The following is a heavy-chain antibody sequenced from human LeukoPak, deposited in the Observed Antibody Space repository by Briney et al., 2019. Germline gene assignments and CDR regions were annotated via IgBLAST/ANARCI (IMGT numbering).Heavy chain of an antibody. CDR1: GGTFSSYA. CDR2: IIPIFGTA. Sequence: ASVKVSCKASGGTFSSYAISWVRQAPGQGLEWMGGIIPIFGTANYAQKFQGRVTITTDESTSTAYMELSSLRSEDTAVYYCASTYYYDSSGYYRYYYMDVWGKGTTVTVSS. V-gene: IGHV1-69*05. CDR3: ASTYYYDSSGYYRYYYMDV. D-gene: IGHD3-22*01. J-gene: IGHJ6*03.